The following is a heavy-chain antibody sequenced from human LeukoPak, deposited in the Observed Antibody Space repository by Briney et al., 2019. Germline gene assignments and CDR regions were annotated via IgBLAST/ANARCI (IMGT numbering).Heavy chain of an antibody. Sequence: SETLSLTCAVYGGSFSGYYWSWIRQPPGKGLEWIGEINHSGSTNYNPSLKSRVTISVDTSKNQFSLKLSSVTAADMAVYYCARGRNGYCSGGSCYALGYWGQGTLVTVSS. CDR1: GGSFSGYY. V-gene: IGHV4-34*01. J-gene: IGHJ4*02. CDR3: ARGRNGYCSGGSCYALGY. D-gene: IGHD2-15*01. CDR2: INHSGST.